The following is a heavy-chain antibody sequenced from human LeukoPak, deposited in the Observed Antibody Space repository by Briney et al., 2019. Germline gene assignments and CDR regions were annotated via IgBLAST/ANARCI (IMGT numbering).Heavy chain of an antibody. J-gene: IGHJ5*02. D-gene: IGHD3-10*01. CDR3: ARDRRVVRGVIPYNWFDP. V-gene: IGHV4-59*12. CDR1: GGSISTYY. CDR2: IDYSATT. Sequence: SETLSLTCTVSGGSISTYYWSWIRQPPGKGLEWIAYIDYSATTNYNPSLKSRVTISVDTSKNQFSLRLSSVTAADTAVYYCARDRRVVRGVIPYNWFDPWGQGTLVTVSS.